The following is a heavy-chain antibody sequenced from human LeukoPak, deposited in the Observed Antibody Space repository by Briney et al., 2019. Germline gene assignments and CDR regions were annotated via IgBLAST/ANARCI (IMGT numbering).Heavy chain of an antibody. CDR3: ATDLPQLDAFDI. CDR1: GYTLTELS. D-gene: IGHD1-1*01. Sequence: ASVKVSCKVSGYTLTELSMHWVRQAPGKGLEWMGGFDPEDGETIYAQKFQGRVTMTEDTSTDTAYMELSSLRSEDTAVYYCATDLPQLDAFDIWGQGTMVTVSS. CDR2: FDPEDGET. V-gene: IGHV1-24*01. J-gene: IGHJ3*02.